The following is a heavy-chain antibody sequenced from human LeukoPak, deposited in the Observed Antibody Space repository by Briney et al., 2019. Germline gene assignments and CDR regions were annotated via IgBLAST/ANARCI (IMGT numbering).Heavy chain of an antibody. J-gene: IGHJ3*02. Sequence: PGGSLRLSYAASGFTVSNNYMSWVRQAPGKGLEWVSGMYSGGSTNYADSVKGRFIISRDDSKNILDLQMNSLKAEDTAVYYCVRGNYASTGPGALDIWGQGTMVTVSS. D-gene: IGHD3-22*01. CDR1: GFTVSNNY. CDR2: MYSGGST. V-gene: IGHV3-53*01. CDR3: VRGNYASTGPGALDI.